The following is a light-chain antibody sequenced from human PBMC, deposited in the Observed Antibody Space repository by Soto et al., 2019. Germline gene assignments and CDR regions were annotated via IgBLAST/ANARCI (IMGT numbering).Light chain of an antibody. CDR1: SSDVGGYNY. J-gene: IGLJ1*01. Sequence: QSALTQPPSASGSPGQSVTISCTGTSSDVGGYNYVSWYQQHPGKAPKLMIYGVSKRPSGVPDRFSGSKSGNTASLTVSGLQAEDEADYYCSSYAGSNNFEVFGTGTKLTVL. CDR3: SSYAGSNNFEV. V-gene: IGLV2-8*01. CDR2: GVS.